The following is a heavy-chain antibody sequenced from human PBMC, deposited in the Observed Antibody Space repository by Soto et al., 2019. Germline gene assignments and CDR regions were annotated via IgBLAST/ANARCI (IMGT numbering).Heavy chain of an antibody. D-gene: IGHD3-3*01. CDR2: INSDGSST. V-gene: IGHV3-74*01. CDR1: GFTFSSYW. CDR3: ARASSYYDFWSGYRYYYYYMDV. J-gene: IGHJ6*03. Sequence: GGSLRLSCAASGFTFSSYWMHWVRQAPGKGLVWVSRINSDGSSTSYADSVKGRFTISRDNAKNTLYLQMNSLRAEDTAVYYCARASSYYDFWSGYRYYYYYMDVWGKGTTVTVSS.